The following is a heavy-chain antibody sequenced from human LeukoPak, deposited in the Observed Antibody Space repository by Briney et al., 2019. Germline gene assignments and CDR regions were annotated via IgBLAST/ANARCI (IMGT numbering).Heavy chain of an antibody. CDR2: IRYDGSNQ. Sequence: GGSLRLSCAASGFTFSSYGMHWVRQAPGQGLEWVAFIRYDGSNQYYSDSVKGRFTISRDNSKNTLYLQMNSLRAEDTAVYYCAKDDPYGEPFDYWGQGTLVTVSS. V-gene: IGHV3-30*02. CDR1: GFTFSSYG. J-gene: IGHJ4*02. D-gene: IGHD4-17*01. CDR3: AKDDPYGEPFDY.